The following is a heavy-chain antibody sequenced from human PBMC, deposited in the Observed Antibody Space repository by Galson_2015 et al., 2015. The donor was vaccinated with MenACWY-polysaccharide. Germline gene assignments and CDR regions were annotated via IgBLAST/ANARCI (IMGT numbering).Heavy chain of an antibody. CDR3: TTWITAHFDF. CDR2: IDYKEGVRT. Sequence: SLRLSCAASGFIFYNYAMSWVRQAPGKGLEWVSTIDYKEGVRTHYADSVKGRITISRDNNKNTVYLQIDSLRADDTAVYYCTTWITAHFDFWGQGTPVTVSS. V-gene: IGHV3-23*01. D-gene: IGHD2-2*03. J-gene: IGHJ4*02. CDR1: GFIFYNYA.